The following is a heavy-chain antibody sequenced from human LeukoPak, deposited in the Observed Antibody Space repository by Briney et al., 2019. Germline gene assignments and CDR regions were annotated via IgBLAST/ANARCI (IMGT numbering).Heavy chain of an antibody. D-gene: IGHD1-1*01. CDR2: ISSSSSYI. CDR3: ARATLLAEGFDP. J-gene: IGHJ5*02. V-gene: IGHV3-21*01. Sequence: GGSLRLSCAASGFTFSSYSMNWVRQAPGKGLEWVSSISSSSSYIYYADSVKGRFTISRDNAKNSLYLQMNSLRAEDTAVYYCARATLLAEGFDPWGQGTLVTVSS. CDR1: GFTFSSYS.